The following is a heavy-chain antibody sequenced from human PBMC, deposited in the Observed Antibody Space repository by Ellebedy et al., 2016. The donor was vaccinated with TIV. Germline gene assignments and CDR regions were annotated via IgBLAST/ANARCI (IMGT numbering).Heavy chain of an antibody. D-gene: IGHD2-8*01. Sequence: PGGSLRLSCKGSGYSFTSYWLGWVRRMPGKGLEWMGIIYPGYSDTRYSPSFQGQVTISVDKSISTAYLQWGSLKASDNAMIYCARSPGYCTNGVCYDYWGLGTLVTVSS. CDR3: ARSPGYCTNGVCYDY. CDR1: GYSFTSYW. V-gene: IGHV5-51*01. J-gene: IGHJ4*02. CDR2: IYPGYSDT.